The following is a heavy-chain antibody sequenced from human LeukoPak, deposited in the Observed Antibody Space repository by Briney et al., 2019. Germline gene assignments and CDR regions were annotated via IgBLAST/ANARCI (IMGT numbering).Heavy chain of an antibody. J-gene: IGHJ4*02. Sequence: GESLKISCKVSGYSFTSYWIGWVRHMPGKGLEWMGIIYPGDSDTRYSPSFQGQVTISADKSISTAYLQWSSLKALYTTMYYRARGSTYYDILTGYYWVYWGQGTLVTVSS. CDR1: GYSFTSYW. CDR2: IYPGDSDT. CDR3: ARGSTYYDILTGYYWVY. V-gene: IGHV5-51*01. D-gene: IGHD3-9*01.